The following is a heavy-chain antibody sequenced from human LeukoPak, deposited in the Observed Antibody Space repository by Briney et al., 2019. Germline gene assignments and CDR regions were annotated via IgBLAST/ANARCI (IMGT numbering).Heavy chain of an antibody. V-gene: IGHV3-21*01. CDR2: ISSGSSLM. CDR3: AKDLDGAPGY. CDR1: GFTFSVYT. J-gene: IGHJ4*02. Sequence: PGGSLRLSCAASGFTFSVYTMNWVRQAPGKGLEWVSSISSGSSLMYYADSVRGRLTISRDNARNSLYLQMNSLRAEDTAVYYCAKDLDGAPGYWGQGTLVTVSS.